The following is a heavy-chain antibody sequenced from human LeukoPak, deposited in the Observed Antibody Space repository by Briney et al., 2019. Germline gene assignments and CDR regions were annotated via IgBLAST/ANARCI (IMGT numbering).Heavy chain of an antibody. CDR1: RGSISSLY. CDR2: IYYTGST. V-gene: IGHV4-59*11. CDR3: ARDPRSSGYCSGGSCSDWFDP. D-gene: IGHD2-15*01. J-gene: IGHJ5*02. Sequence: PSETLSLTCTVSRGSISSLYWSWIRQPPGKGLEWIGNIYYTGSTNYNPSLKSRVTISVDTSKNQFSLKLSSVTAADTAVYYCARDPRSSGYCSGGSCSDWFDPWGQGTLSPSPQ.